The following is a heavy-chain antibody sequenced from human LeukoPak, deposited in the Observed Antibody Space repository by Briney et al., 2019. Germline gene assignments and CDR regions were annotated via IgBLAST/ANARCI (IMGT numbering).Heavy chain of an antibody. CDR1: GYTFTSYD. D-gene: IGHD5-12*01. Sequence: ASVKVSXKASGYTFTSYDINWVRQATGQGLEWMGWMNPNSGNTGYAQKFQGRVTITRNTSISTAYMELSSLRSEDTAVYYCARWLKDGYYFDYWGQGTLVTVSS. CDR2: MNPNSGNT. J-gene: IGHJ4*02. V-gene: IGHV1-8*03. CDR3: ARWLKDGYYFDY.